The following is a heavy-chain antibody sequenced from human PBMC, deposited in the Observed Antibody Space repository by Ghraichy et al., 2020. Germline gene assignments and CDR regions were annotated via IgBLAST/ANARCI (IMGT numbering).Heavy chain of an antibody. D-gene: IGHD3-3*01. Sequence: SGPTLVKPTQTLTLTCTFSGFSLSTSGVGVGWIRQPPGKALEWLALIYWDDDKRYSPSLKSRLTITKDTSKNQVVLTMTNMDPVDTATYYCAHGGGGFWSGYSNWFDPWGQGTLVTVSS. CDR2: IYWDDDK. CDR1: GFSLSTSGVG. CDR3: AHGGGGFWSGYSNWFDP. J-gene: IGHJ5*02. V-gene: IGHV2-5*02.